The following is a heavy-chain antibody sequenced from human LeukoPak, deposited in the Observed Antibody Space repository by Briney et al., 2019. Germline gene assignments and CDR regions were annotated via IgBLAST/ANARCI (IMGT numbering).Heavy chain of an antibody. J-gene: IGHJ4*02. CDR1: GGSISSYY. CDR3: ARASSYTGHLGW. D-gene: IGHD6-19*01. CDR2: IYSSGST. Sequence: PSENLSLTCTVSGGSISSYYWSWIRQPPGKGLEWIGYIYSSGSTNYNPSLKSRVTISVDTSKNQFSLNLISVTAADTAVYHCARASSYTGHLGWWGQGTLVTVSS. V-gene: IGHV4-59*08.